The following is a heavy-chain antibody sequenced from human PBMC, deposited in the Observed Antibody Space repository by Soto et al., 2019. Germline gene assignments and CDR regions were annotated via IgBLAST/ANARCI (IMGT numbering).Heavy chain of an antibody. CDR3: ARIKSGPDRIPYYDFWSGYYHPYNWFDP. CDR1: GFTFSDYY. V-gene: IGHV3-11*01. CDR2: ISSSGSTI. J-gene: IGHJ5*02. Sequence: GGSLRLSCAASGFTFSDYYMSWIRQAPGKGLEWVSYISSSGSTIYYADSVRGRFTISRDNAKNSLYLQMNSLRAEDTAVYYCARIKSGPDRIPYYDFWSGYYHPYNWFDPWGQGTLVTVSS. D-gene: IGHD3-3*01.